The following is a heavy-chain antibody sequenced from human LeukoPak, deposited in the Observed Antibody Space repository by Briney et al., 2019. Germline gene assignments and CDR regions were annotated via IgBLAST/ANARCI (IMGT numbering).Heavy chain of an antibody. CDR2: IFYSGST. V-gene: IGHV4-39*01. Sequence: SETLSLTCTVSGGSISSSSYYWGWIRQPPGKGLEWIGSIFYSGSTYYNPSLKSRVTISVDTSKNQFSLKLSSVTAADTAMYYCARRLGARFDYWGQGTLATVSS. CDR1: GGSISSSSYY. J-gene: IGHJ4*02. CDR3: ARRLGARFDY. D-gene: IGHD1-26*01.